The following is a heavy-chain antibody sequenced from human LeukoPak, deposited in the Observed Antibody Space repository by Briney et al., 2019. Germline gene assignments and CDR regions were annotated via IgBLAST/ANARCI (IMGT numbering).Heavy chain of an antibody. Sequence: GGSLRLSCAASGFTFSDYWMSWVRQAPGKGLEWVANIKQDGSEKFYVDSVKGRFTISRDNAKNSLYLQMNSLRAEDTAVYYCARDYFTSAAAVNWFDPWGQGTLVTVSS. D-gene: IGHD6-13*01. CDR1: GFTFSDYW. CDR3: ARDYFTSAAAVNWFDP. CDR2: IKQDGSEK. J-gene: IGHJ5*02. V-gene: IGHV3-7*04.